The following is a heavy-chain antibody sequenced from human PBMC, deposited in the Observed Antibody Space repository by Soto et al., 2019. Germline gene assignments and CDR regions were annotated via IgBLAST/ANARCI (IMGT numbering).Heavy chain of an antibody. CDR3: ARMGGVWSTTAPSYYYYMDV. D-gene: IGHD3-3*01. Sequence: GGSLRLSCAASGFTFSSYWMSWVRQAPGKGLEWVANIKQDGSEKYYVDSVKGRFTISRDNAKNSLYLQMNSLRAEDTAVYYCARMGGVWSTTAPSYYYYMDVWGKGTTVTVSS. CDR2: IKQDGSEK. J-gene: IGHJ6*03. V-gene: IGHV3-7*01. CDR1: GFTFSSYW.